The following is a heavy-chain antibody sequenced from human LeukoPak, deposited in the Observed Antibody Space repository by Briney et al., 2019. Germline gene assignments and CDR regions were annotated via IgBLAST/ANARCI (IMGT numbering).Heavy chain of an antibody. CDR3: ARDGGRRWLRSYNYFDS. J-gene: IGHJ5*01. CDR1: GDSISSTNYY. Sequence: PSETLSLTCTVSGDSISSTNYYWGWIRQPPGKGLEWIGSIYYSGSTYYNPSLESRVTISVDTSKNQFSLKLNFVTAADTAVYYCARDGGRRWLRSYNYFDSWGQGTLVTVSS. D-gene: IGHD5-12*01. V-gene: IGHV4-39*02. CDR2: IYYSGST.